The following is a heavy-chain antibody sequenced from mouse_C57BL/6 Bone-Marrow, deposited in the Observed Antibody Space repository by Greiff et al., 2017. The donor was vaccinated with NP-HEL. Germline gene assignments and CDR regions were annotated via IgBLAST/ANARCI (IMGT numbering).Heavy chain of an antibody. Sequence: VQLQQSGPVLVKPGASVKMSCKASGYTFTDYYMNWVKQSHGKSLEWIGVINPYNGGTSYNQKFKGKATLTVDKSSSTAYMELNSLTSEDSAVYYCASEFYYYGTDYFDYWGQGTTLTVSS. J-gene: IGHJ2*01. CDR1: GYTFTDYY. V-gene: IGHV1-19*01. D-gene: IGHD1-1*01. CDR2: INPYNGGT. CDR3: ASEFYYYGTDYFDY.